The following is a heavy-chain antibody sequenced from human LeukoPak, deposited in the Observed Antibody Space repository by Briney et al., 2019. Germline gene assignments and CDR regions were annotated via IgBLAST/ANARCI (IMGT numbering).Heavy chain of an antibody. J-gene: IGHJ4*02. CDR3: ATAVGIAAAAPFDY. CDR2: ISSSSTYI. Sequence: GGSLRLSCAASGFTFSSYSMNWVRQAPGEGLEWVSSISSSSTYIYCAGSVKGRFTISRDNAKNSLYLQMNSLRAEDTAVYYCATAVGIAAAAPFDYWGQGTLVTVSS. CDR1: GFTFSSYS. D-gene: IGHD6-13*01. V-gene: IGHV3-21*01.